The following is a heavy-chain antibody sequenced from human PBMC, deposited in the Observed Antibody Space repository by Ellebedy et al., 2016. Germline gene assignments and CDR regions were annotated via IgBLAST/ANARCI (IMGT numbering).Heavy chain of an antibody. CDR3: ARGRGYSYGWGYYFDY. CDR2: IYTSGST. Sequence: SETLSLXXTVSGVSISSYYWSWIRQPAGKGLEWIGRIYTSGSTNYNPSLKSRVTMSVDTSKNQFSLKLSSVTAADTAVYYCARGRGYSYGWGYYFDYWGQGTLVTVSS. D-gene: IGHD5-18*01. J-gene: IGHJ4*02. CDR1: GVSISSYY. V-gene: IGHV4-4*07.